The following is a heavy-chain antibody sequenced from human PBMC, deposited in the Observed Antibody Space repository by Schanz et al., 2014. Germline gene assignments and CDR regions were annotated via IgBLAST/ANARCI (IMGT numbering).Heavy chain of an antibody. J-gene: IGHJ3*02. CDR3: AKRRFGELNAFDI. V-gene: IGHV3-23*04. CDR2: ISGSGGST. D-gene: IGHD3-10*01. Sequence: VRLVESGGGVVQPGRSLRLSCAASGFTLSSYGMHWVRQAPGKGLEWVSAISGSGGSTYYADSVKGRFTISRDNSKNTLYLQMNSLRAEDTAVYYCAKRRFGELNAFDIWGQGTMVTVSS. CDR1: GFTLSSYG.